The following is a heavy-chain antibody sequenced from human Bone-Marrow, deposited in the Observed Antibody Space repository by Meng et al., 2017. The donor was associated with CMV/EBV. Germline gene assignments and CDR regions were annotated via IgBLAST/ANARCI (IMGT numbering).Heavy chain of an antibody. V-gene: IGHV4-4*07. D-gene: IGHD6-19*01. CDR1: GGSMSSSY. J-gene: IGHJ4*02. CDR2: IYTSGNT. CDR3: ATEPLGFSSGWHELDQ. Sequence: GGSMSSSYWNWIRKTPGHGWEWIGHIYTSGNTAYNPSLKSRVTMSIDPSKNQFSLKLNSVTAADTAMYYCATEPLGFSSGWHELDQWGQGTLVTVSS.